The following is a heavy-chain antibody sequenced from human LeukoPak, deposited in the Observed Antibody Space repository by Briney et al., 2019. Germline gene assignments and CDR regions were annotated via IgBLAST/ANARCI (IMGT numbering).Heavy chain of an antibody. Sequence: PGGSLRLSCAASAFTFSSYGMHWVRQAPGKGLEWVAVIWYDGSNKYYADSVKGRFTISRDNSKNTLYLQMNSLRAEDTAVYYCARDRSRVVISSPIFDYWGQGTLVTVSS. CDR1: AFTFSSYG. V-gene: IGHV3-33*01. J-gene: IGHJ4*02. CDR2: IWYDGSNK. CDR3: ARDRSRVVISSPIFDY. D-gene: IGHD3-22*01.